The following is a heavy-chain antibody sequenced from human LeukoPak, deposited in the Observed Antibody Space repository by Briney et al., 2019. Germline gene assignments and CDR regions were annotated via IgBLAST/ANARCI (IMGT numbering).Heavy chain of an antibody. D-gene: IGHD3-3*01. CDR3: ARVYDRDFGAHNWFDP. CDR1: GGSFSGYY. V-gene: IGHV4-59*12. CDR2: IYYSGST. Sequence: SETLSLTCAVYGGSFSGYYWSWIRQPPGKGLEWIGYIYYSGSTNYNPSLKSRVTISVDTSKNQFSLKLSSVTAADTAVYYCARVYDRDFGAHNWFDPWGQGTRVTVSS. J-gene: IGHJ5*02.